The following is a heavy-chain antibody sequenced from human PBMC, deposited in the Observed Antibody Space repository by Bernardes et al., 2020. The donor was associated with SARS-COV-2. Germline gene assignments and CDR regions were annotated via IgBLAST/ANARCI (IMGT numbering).Heavy chain of an antibody. J-gene: IGHJ3*02. V-gene: IGHV3-23*01. CDR1: GFTFSSYA. D-gene: IGHD1-1*01. CDR2: ISDSGGIT. Sequence: GGSLRLSCAAYGFTFSSYAMTWVRQAPGKGLEWVSSISDSGGITKFADSVRGRFTISRDNSKNTLYLQMNSLRADDTGVYYCARGRDAYNYHASDIWGQGTMVIVSS. CDR3: ARGRDAYNYHASDI.